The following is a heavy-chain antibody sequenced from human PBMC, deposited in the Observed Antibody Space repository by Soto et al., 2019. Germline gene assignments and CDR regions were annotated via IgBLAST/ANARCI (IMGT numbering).Heavy chain of an antibody. D-gene: IGHD1-26*01. CDR1: GYTFTTYG. CDR2: VSPYDGDT. J-gene: IGHJ5*02. V-gene: IGHV1-18*01. CDR3: ARDHGGSYQADSFDP. Sequence: QVQLEQSGVEVKKPGASVKVSCKASGYTFTTYGISWVRQAPGQGLEWVGWVSPYDGDTNYADTLQGRVTMTTDTSTTTAYMELRSLRSDDTAMYYCARDHGGSYQADSFDPWGQGTLAIVSS.